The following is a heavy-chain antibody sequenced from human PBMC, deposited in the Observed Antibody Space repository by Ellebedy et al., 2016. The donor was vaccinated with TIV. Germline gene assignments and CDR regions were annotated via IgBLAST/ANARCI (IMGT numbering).Heavy chain of an antibody. CDR3: ARGHDS. Sequence: HTGGSLRLSCAASGCTFSSYWMHWVRQAPGKGLVWVSGISGDGSDIRYVDSVKGRFTISRDNAKSTLYLQMNSLRTEDTAVYYCARGHDSWGQGTLVTISS. CDR2: ISGDGSDI. J-gene: IGHJ5*01. V-gene: IGHV3-74*01. CDR1: GCTFSSYW.